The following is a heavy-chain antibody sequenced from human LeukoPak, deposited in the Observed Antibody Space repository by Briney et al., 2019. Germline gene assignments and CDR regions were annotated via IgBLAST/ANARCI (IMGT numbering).Heavy chain of an antibody. D-gene: IGHD1-26*01. Sequence: SETLSLTCTVSGGSIISYYWSWIRQPAGKGLEWIGRIYTSGSTNYNPSLKSRVTMSVDTSKDQFSLKLSSVTAADTAVYYCARDIVGATYFDYWGQGTLVTVSS. CDR3: ARDIVGATYFDY. CDR1: GGSIISYY. J-gene: IGHJ4*02. CDR2: IYTSGST. V-gene: IGHV4-4*07.